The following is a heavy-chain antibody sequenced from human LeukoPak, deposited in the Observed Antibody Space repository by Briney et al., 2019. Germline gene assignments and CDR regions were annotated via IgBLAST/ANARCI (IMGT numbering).Heavy chain of an antibody. CDR3: ANRIPGHPAEDAFDI. J-gene: IGHJ3*02. CDR2: IIPIFGTA. CDR1: GGTFSSYA. D-gene: IGHD2-15*01. Sequence: ASVKVSCKASGGTFSSYAISWVRQAPGQGLEWMGRIIPIFGTANYAQKFQGRVTITTDESTSTAYMELSSLRSEGTAVYYCANRIPGHPAEDAFDIWGQGTMVTVSS. V-gene: IGHV1-69*05.